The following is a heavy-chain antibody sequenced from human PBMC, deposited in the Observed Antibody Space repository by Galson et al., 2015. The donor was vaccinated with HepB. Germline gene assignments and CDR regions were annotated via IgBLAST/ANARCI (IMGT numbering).Heavy chain of an antibody. CDR3: AKDSVGLRYFDWSYPVFDY. D-gene: IGHD3-9*01. Sequence: SLRLSCAASGFTFSSYGMHWVRQAPGKGLEWVAVVSYDGSNKYYADSVKGRLTISRDNSKNTLYLQMNSLRAEDTAVYYCAKDSVGLRYFDWSYPVFDYWGQGTLVTVSS. J-gene: IGHJ4*02. CDR2: VSYDGSNK. CDR1: GFTFSSYG. V-gene: IGHV3-30*18.